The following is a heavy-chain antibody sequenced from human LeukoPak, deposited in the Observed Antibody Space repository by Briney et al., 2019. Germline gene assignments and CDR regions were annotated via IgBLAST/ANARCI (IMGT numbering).Heavy chain of an antibody. CDR3: AREYSGLDAFDL. V-gene: IGHV3-48*01. CDR2: IDSSSTTI. Sequence: GGSLRLSCAASGFSFISYSMNWVRQAPGKGLEWVSYIDSSSTTIYYADSVKGRFTISRDNAKNSLFLQMDSLRGEDTAVYYCAREYSGLDAFDLWGQGTMVTVFS. CDR1: GFSFISYS. D-gene: IGHD2-21*01. J-gene: IGHJ3*01.